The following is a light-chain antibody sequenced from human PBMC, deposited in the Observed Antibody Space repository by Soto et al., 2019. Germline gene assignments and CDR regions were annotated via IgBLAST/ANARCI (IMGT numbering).Light chain of an antibody. CDR2: GAS. V-gene: IGKV3-15*01. CDR3: QQYNNWPPVT. CDR1: QNVSSY. J-gene: IGKJ1*01. Sequence: EIVLTQSPATLSLSPGERATLSCRASQNVSSYLGWYQQKPGQAPRLLIYGASTRATGIPARFSGSGSGTEYTLTISSLQSEDFAVYYCQQYNNWPPVTFGQGTKVDIK.